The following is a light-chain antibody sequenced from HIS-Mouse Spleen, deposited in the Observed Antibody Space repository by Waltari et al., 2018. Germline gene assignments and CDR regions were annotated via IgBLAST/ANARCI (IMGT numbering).Light chain of an antibody. J-gene: IGKJ2*01. Sequence: ELVMTQSPATLSVSPAARATRACRASQSVSNISACNQQKRGQALRLLIYGASPRATGIQPMFSGSWSATESTLTSSSLQSEDVAVYYCQQYNNWYTFGQGTKLEIK. CDR2: GAS. CDR3: QQYNNWYT. CDR1: QSVSNI. V-gene: IGKV3-15*01.